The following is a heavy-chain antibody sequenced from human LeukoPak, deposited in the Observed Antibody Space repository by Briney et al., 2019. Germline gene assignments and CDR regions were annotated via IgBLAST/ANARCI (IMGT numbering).Heavy chain of an antibody. Sequence: SVNVSCMASGGTFSSYTISWVRQAAGQGLEWMGMIIHNLGIANYAHKLQGGVTITADKSTSIAYMELSSLKSEDTSVYYCARDGRFGEVIKDWGQGTLVTVSS. CDR3: ARDGRFGEVIKD. V-gene: IGHV1-69*04. CDR2: IIHNLGIA. CDR1: GGTFSSYT. D-gene: IGHD3-3*01. J-gene: IGHJ4*02.